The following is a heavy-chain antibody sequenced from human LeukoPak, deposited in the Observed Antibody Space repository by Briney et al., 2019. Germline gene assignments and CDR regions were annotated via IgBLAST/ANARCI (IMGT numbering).Heavy chain of an antibody. D-gene: IGHD1-26*01. V-gene: IGHV1-24*01. Sequence: APVKVSCKVSGYTLTELSLHWVRQAPGKGLEGMGGLDPEDGEMMYSQKFQGRVTMTEDTSTDIAYMEMSSLRSEDTAVYYCATGRTKWDLLNYWGQGTLVTVSS. CDR3: ATGRTKWDLLNY. J-gene: IGHJ4*02. CDR1: GYTLTELS. CDR2: LDPEDGEM.